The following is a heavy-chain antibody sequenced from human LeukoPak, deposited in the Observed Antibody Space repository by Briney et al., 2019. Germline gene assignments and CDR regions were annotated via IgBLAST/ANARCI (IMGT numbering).Heavy chain of an antibody. CDR2: IIPIFGTA. CDR3: ARDTKGLFDP. D-gene: IGHD2-2*01. Sequence: SVKVSCKTSGYIFIGYYIHWVRQAPGQGLEWMGRIIPIFGTANYAQKFQGRVTITTDESTSTAYMELSSLRSEDTAVYYCARDTKGLFDPWGQGTLVTVSS. J-gene: IGHJ5*02. CDR1: GYIFIGYY. V-gene: IGHV1-69*05.